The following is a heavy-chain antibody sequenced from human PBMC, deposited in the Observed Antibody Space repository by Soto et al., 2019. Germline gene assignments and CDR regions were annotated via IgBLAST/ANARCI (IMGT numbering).Heavy chain of an antibody. CDR1: EFAFSSYW. Sequence: EVQLVESGGGLVQPGGSLTLSCAASEFAFSSYWMTWVRQAPGKGLEWVANIRKDGSQRSYLDSVGGRFTISRDNSKNSLYLQMNSLRAEDTALYFCARDVGQGSSGLYFDAFDIWGQGTMVTVSS. D-gene: IGHD6-25*01. V-gene: IGHV3-7*05. J-gene: IGHJ3*02. CDR2: IRKDGSQR. CDR3: ARDVGQGSSGLYFDAFDI.